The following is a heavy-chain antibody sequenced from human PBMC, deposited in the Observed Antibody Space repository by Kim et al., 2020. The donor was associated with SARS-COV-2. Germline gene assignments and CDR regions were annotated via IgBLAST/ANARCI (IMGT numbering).Heavy chain of an antibody. Sequence: GRFTNSRDNAKNSLYLQMNSLRDEDTAVYYCARGFCSSTSCYVDYYGMDVWGQGTTVTVSS. V-gene: IGHV3-48*02. D-gene: IGHD2-2*01. J-gene: IGHJ6*02. CDR3: ARGFCSSTSCYVDYYGMDV.